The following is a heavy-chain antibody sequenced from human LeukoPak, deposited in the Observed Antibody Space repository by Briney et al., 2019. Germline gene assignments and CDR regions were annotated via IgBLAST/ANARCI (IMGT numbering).Heavy chain of an antibody. D-gene: IGHD4-17*01. V-gene: IGHV4-59*01. CDR2: IYYSGST. CDR1: GGSISSYY. J-gene: IGHJ3*02. Sequence: PSETLSLTCTVSGGSISSYYWSWIRQPPGKGLEWIGYIYYSGSTNYNPSLKSRVTISVDTSKNQFSLKLSSVTAADTAVYYCARVDYGAFDIWGQGTMVTVSS. CDR3: ARVDYGAFDI.